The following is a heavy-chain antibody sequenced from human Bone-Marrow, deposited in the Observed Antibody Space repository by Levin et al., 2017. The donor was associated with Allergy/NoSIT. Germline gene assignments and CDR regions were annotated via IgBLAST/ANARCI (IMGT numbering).Heavy chain of an antibody. CDR3: ASIMITFGGVIVDWYIDL. CDR2: ISSSSSYI. Sequence: MAGGSLRLSCAASGFTFSTYSMNWVRQAPGKGLEWVSSISSSSSYIEYADSVKGRFTISRDNAKNSLYLQMNSLRAEDTAVYYCASIMITFGGVIVDWYIDLWGRGTLVTVSS. D-gene: IGHD3-16*02. CDR1: GFTFSTYS. V-gene: IGHV3-21*01. J-gene: IGHJ2*01.